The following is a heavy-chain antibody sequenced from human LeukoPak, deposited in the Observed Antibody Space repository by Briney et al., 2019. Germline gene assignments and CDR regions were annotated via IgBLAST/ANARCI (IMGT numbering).Heavy chain of an antibody. J-gene: IGHJ4*02. CDR2: ISGSGGST. Sequence: PGGSLRLSCAASGFTFSSYAMRWVRQAPGKGLEWVSAISGSGGSTYYADSVKGRFTISRDNSKNTLYLQMNSLRAEDTAVYYCARPGVSYYDSSGYYDYWGRGTLVTVSS. D-gene: IGHD3-22*01. CDR1: GFTFSSYA. CDR3: ARPGVSYYDSSGYYDY. V-gene: IGHV3-23*01.